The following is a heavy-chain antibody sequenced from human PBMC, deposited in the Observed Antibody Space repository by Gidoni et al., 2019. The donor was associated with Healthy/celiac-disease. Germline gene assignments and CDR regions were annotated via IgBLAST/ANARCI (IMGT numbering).Heavy chain of an antibody. V-gene: IGHV1-69*01. CDR3: ATVTSRYCSGGSCYRDAFDI. Sequence: QVQLVQSGAEVKKPGSSVTVSCKASGGTFSSYDNSWVRQAPGPGPEWMGGIIPIFCTSNYAQKFQGRVTITADESTSTAYMELSSLRSEDTAVYYCATVTSRYCSGGSCYRDAFDIWGQGTMVTVSS. D-gene: IGHD2-15*01. J-gene: IGHJ3*02. CDR1: GGTFSSYD. CDR2: IIPIFCTS.